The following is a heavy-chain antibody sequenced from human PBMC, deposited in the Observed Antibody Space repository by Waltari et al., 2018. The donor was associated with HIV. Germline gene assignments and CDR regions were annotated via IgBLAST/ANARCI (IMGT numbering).Heavy chain of an antibody. D-gene: IGHD6-25*01. Sequence: EVQLVESGGGLVQPGGSLSLSCAASGFTFSSYALNWVRQAPGKGLEWVSAISGSGGSTYYADSVKGRFTISRDNSKNTLYLQMNSLRAEDTAVYYCAKDLGYKQVEHYMDVWGKGTTVTVSS. CDR1: GFTFSSYA. V-gene: IGHV3-23*04. J-gene: IGHJ6*03. CDR2: ISGSGGST. CDR3: AKDLGYKQVEHYMDV.